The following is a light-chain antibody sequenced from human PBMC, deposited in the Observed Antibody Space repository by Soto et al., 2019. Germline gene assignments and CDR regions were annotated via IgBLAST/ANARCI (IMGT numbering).Light chain of an antibody. V-gene: IGKV3-15*01. CDR2: DAS. CDR3: QQYHNWPIT. CDR1: ENVRTK. J-gene: IGKJ5*01. Sequence: EIVMTQSPAILSVSPGEGATLSCRASENVRTKVGWYQQKAGQAPRLPIYDASTRATGIPARFSGSGSGTEFTLTISSLQSEDFAVYYCQQYHNWPITFGQGTRLEIK.